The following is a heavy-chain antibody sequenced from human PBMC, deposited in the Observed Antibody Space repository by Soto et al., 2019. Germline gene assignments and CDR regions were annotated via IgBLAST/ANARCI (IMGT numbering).Heavy chain of an antibody. V-gene: IGHV1-18*01. CDR2: ISAYNGNT. CDR3: ARDKAIGPDASDI. J-gene: IGHJ3*02. Sequence: ASVKVSCKASGYTFTSYGISWVRQAPGQGLEWMGWISAYNGNTNYAQKLQGRVTMTTDTSTSTAYVELRSLRSDDTAVYYCARDKAIGPDASDIWGQGTMVTVSS. D-gene: IGHD2-15*01. CDR1: GYTFTSYG.